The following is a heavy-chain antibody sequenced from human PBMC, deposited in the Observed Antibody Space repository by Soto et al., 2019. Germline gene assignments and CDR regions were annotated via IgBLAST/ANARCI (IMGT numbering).Heavy chain of an antibody. CDR1: GYRFTNFL. J-gene: IGHJ4*02. CDR2: IYSRDSDT. CDR3: ARASYNHNDGDFDF. V-gene: IGHV5-51*01. D-gene: IGHD1-1*01. Sequence: PGESLKISCQGSGYRFTNFLICWVRQRPVKGLEWMGIIYSRDSDTRYSPSFQGQVTISVDSSISTAYLQWRSLKASENAIYYCARASYNHNDGDFDFWGQGTPVTVCS.